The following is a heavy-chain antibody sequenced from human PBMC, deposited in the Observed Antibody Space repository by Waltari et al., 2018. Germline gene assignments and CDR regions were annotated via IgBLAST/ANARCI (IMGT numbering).Heavy chain of an antibody. CDR1: GGTFSSYA. Sequence: QVQPVQSGAEVKKPGSSVKVSCKASGGTFSSYAISWVHRAPGQGLEWMGGIIPIFGTANYAQKFQGRVTITTDESTSTAYMELSSLRSEDTAVYYCARGLDYDSSVYLDYWGQGTLVTVSS. J-gene: IGHJ4*02. CDR2: IIPIFGTA. CDR3: ARGLDYDSSVYLDY. V-gene: IGHV1-69*05. D-gene: IGHD3-22*01.